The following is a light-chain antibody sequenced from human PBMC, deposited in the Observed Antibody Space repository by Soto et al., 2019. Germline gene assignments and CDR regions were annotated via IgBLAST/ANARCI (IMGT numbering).Light chain of an antibody. V-gene: IGLV1-44*01. CDR1: SSNIGSNP. J-gene: IGLJ3*02. Sequence: QSVLTQPPSASGTPGQRVTISCSGSSSNIGSNPVNWYQQLPGTAPKLLIYNNNQRPSGVPDRFSGSKSVTSASLAISGLQSEDEADYYCAAWDDSLNGWVFGGGTQLTVL. CDR3: AAWDDSLNGWV. CDR2: NNN.